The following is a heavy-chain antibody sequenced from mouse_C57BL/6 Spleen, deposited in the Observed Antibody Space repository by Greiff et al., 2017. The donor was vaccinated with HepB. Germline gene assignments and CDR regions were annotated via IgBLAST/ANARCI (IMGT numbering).Heavy chain of an antibody. D-gene: IGHD4-1*01. J-gene: IGHJ2*01. CDR2: INPNNGGT. V-gene: IGHV1-22*01. CDR1: GYTFTDYN. CDR3: ARELGRYYFDY. Sequence: EVKLVESGPELVKPGASVKMSCKASGYTFTDYNMHWVKQSHGKSLEWIGYINPNNGGTSYNQKFKGKATLTVNKSSSTVYMELRSLTSEDSAVYYCARELGRYYFDYWGQGTTLTVSS.